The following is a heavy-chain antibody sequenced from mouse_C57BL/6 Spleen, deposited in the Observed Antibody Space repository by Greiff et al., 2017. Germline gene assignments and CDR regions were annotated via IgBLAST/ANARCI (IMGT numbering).Heavy chain of an antibody. CDR3: ARPYYGGSSVAY. CDR2: ISSGSSTI. D-gene: IGHD1-1*01. CDR1: GFTFSDYG. J-gene: IGHJ3*01. Sequence: EVMLVESGGGLVKPGGSLKLSCAASGFTFSDYGMHWVRQAPEKGLEWVAYISSGSSTIYYADTVKGRFTISGDNTTNTLFLQMTSLRSEDTAMDYCARPYYGGSSVAYWGQGTLVTVSA. V-gene: IGHV5-17*01.